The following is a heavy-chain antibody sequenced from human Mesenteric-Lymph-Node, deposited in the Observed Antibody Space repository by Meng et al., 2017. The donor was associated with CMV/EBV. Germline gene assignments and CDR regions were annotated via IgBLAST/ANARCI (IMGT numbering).Heavy chain of an antibody. Sequence: GESLKISCAASGFSFDDYGMSWVRQAPGKGLEWVSTINWNGVRTGYAGSVKGRFTISRDNAKNSLYLQMNSLRAEDTALYYCARSRHYDSSGYYYGFDYWGQGTLVTVSS. D-gene: IGHD3-22*01. J-gene: IGHJ4*02. CDR2: INWNGVRT. V-gene: IGHV3-20*04. CDR3: ARSRHYDSSGYYYGFDY. CDR1: GFSFDDYG.